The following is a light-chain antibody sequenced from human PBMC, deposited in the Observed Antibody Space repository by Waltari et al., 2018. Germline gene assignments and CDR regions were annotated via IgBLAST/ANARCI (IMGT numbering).Light chain of an antibody. V-gene: IGLV4-69*01. CDR3: QTGGHGTWV. CDR1: CGHISNV. CDR2: VNSDGSH. Sequence: QLVLTQSPSASASLRASVKLTCTLSCGHISNVIAWLQQQPEKGPRYLMKVNSDGSHSQGDKIPDRFSGSSSGTEHYLTISSLQSEDEADYYCQTGGHGTWVFGGGTKLTVL. J-gene: IGLJ3*02.